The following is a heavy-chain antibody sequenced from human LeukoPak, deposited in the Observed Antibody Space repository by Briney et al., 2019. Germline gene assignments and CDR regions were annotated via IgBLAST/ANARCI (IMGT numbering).Heavy chain of an antibody. D-gene: IGHD3-16*01. V-gene: IGHV4-59*12. CDR1: GGSISSYY. CDR3: ARSLRLYYYYYYLDV. J-gene: IGHJ6*03. Sequence: SETLSPTCTVSGGSISSYYWSWIRQPPGKGLEWIGYIYYSGSTNYNPSLKSRATISVDTSKNQFSLKLSPVTAADTAVYFCARSLRLYYYYYYLDVWGKGTTVSVSS. CDR2: IYYSGST.